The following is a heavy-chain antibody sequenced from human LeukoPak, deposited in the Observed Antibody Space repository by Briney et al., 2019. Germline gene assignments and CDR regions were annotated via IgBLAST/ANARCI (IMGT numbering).Heavy chain of an antibody. CDR2: VNGSGDAT. CDR1: GFIFSHHT. V-gene: IGHV3-23*01. D-gene: IGHD3-10*01. J-gene: IGHJ4*02. Sequence: PGGSLRLSCAASGFIFSHHTMTWVRQAPGKGLEWVSSVNGSGDATTYADSVMGRFTIPRDNSKNTVSLQMNRLRAEDSAVYYCAKSDCASDGCKLLNYWGQGTLVIASS. CDR3: AKSDCASDGCKLLNY.